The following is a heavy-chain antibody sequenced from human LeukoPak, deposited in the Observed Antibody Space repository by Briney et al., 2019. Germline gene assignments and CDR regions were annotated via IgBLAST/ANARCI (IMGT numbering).Heavy chain of an antibody. D-gene: IGHD3-10*01. CDR3: ARADRITMVRGVISPFDY. J-gene: IGHJ4*02. Sequence: SETLSLTCAVYGGSFSGCYWSWIRQPPGKGLEWIGEINHSGSTNYNPSLKSRVTISVDTSKNQFSLKLSSVTAADTAVYYCARADRITMVRGVISPFDYWGQGTLVTVSS. CDR2: INHSGST. V-gene: IGHV4-34*01. CDR1: GGSFSGCY.